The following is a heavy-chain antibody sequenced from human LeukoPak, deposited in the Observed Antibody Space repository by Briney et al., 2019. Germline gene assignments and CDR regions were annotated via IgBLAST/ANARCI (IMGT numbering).Heavy chain of an antibody. CDR3: AKATLGRCNSAKCYPLDY. Sequence: GGSLRLSCEPAGFPFNKYAMSWFRRAPGRRLRGVAPIRGADPGTYHADSVRGRFTISRDNSKNTLYLQMNNLRAEDTAKYYCAKATLGRCNSAKCYPLDYWGQGILVTVSS. V-gene: IGHV3-23*01. J-gene: IGHJ4*02. CDR2: IRGADPGT. D-gene: IGHD1-26*01. CDR1: GFPFNKYA.